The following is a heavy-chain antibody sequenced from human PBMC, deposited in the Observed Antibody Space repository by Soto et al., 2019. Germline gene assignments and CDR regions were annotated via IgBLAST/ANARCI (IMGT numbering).Heavy chain of an antibody. CDR2: ISAYNGNT. V-gene: IGHV1-18*01. Sequence: ASVKVSCKASGYTFTSYGISWVRQAPGQGLEWMGWISAYNGNTNYAQKLQGRVTMTTDTSTSTAYMELRSLRSDDTAVYYCARARRYCTNGVCYIYWGQGTMVTVSS. D-gene: IGHD2-8*01. CDR3: ARARRYCTNGVCYIY. CDR1: GYTFTSYG. J-gene: IGHJ3*01.